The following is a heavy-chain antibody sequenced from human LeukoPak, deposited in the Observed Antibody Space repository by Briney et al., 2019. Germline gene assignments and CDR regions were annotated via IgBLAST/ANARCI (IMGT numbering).Heavy chain of an antibody. CDR1: GFTFSSHD. V-gene: IGHV3-13*01. J-gene: IGHJ5*02. CDR3: ARALLGYCSGGSCYSGGGFDP. D-gene: IGHD2-15*01. Sequence: GGSLRLSCAASGFTFSSHDMHWVRQATGKGLEWVSAIGTAGDTYYPGSVKGRFTISRENAKNSLYLQMNSLRAGDTAVYYCARALLGYCSGGSCYSGGGFDPWGQGTLVTVSS. CDR2: IGTAGDT.